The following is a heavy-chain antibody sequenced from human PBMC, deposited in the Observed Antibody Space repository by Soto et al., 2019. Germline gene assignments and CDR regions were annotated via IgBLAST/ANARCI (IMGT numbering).Heavy chain of an antibody. V-gene: IGHV4-59*01. CDR1: GGSISSYY. CDR2: IYYSGST. J-gene: IGHJ4*02. Sequence: SETLSLTCTVSGGSISSYYWSWIRQPPGKGLEWIGYIYYSGSTNYNPSLKSRVTISVDTSKNQFSLKLSSVTAADTAVYYCARERSSDDFWSGYYNWGQGTLVTVSS. D-gene: IGHD3-3*01. CDR3: ARERSSDDFWSGYYN.